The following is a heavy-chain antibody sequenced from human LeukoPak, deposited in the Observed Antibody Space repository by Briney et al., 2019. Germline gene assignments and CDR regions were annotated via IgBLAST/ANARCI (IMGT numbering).Heavy chain of an antibody. J-gene: IGHJ4*02. V-gene: IGHV1-69*06. CDR2: IIPIFGTA. D-gene: IGHD3-22*01. Sequence: ASVKVSCKASGGTFSSYAISWVRQAPGQGLEWMGGIIPIFGTANYAQKFQGRVTITADKSTSTAYMELSSLRSEDTAVYYCARDSSGYNGDDYFDYWGQGTLVTVSS. CDR1: GGTFSSYA. CDR3: ARDSSGYNGDDYFDY.